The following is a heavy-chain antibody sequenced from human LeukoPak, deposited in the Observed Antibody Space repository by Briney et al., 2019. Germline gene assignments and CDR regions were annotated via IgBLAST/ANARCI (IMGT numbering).Heavy chain of an antibody. D-gene: IGHD4-17*01. V-gene: IGHV3-66*01. CDR2: IYSGGST. J-gene: IGHJ4*02. Sequence: GGSLRLSCAASGFTVSGNYMSWVRQAPGKGLEWISVIYSGGSTYYADSVKGRFTISRDNSKNTLYLQMNSLRAEDTAVYYCARVDYGDYAPYFDYWGQGTLVTVSS. CDR3: ARVDYGDYAPYFDY. CDR1: GFTVSGNY.